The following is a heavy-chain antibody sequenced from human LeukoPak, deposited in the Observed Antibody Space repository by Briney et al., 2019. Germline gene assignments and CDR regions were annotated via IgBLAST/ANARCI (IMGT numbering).Heavy chain of an antibody. CDR3: ARGREGGKTPFDY. CDR2: IYLSGST. V-gene: IGHV4-59*01. CDR1: GGSISSYY. D-gene: IGHD1-26*01. J-gene: IGHJ4*02. Sequence: SETLSLTCTVSGGSISSYYWSWIRQPPGKGLEWIGYIYLSGSTNYNPSLKSRVTISVDTSKNQVSLKLSSVTAADTAVYYCARGREGGKTPFDYWGQGTQVTVSS.